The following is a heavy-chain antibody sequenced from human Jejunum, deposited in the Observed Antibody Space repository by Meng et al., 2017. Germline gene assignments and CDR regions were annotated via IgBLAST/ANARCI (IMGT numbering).Heavy chain of an antibody. CDR2: RYYSGST. J-gene: IGHJ4*02. CDR3: AREYCISTTCYFDS. V-gene: IGHV4-61*01. D-gene: IGHD2-2*01. Sequence: QVLLQESGPGLVRPSETLSLPCTVSGGSVSSTNCYWSWIRQPPGKGLEWIGYRYYSGSTNYNPSLKSRVTISVDTSKSQFSLKLFSVTAADTAVYYCAREYCISTTCYFDSWGQGTLVTVSS. CDR1: GGSVSSTNCY.